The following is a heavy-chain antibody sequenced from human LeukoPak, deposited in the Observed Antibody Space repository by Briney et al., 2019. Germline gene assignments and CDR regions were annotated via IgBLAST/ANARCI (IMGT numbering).Heavy chain of an antibody. D-gene: IGHD6-13*01. V-gene: IGHV1-2*02. CDR2: INPNSGGT. CDR1: GYTFTSYG. CDR3: ARDSIAAADD. J-gene: IGHJ4*02. Sequence: ASVKVSCKASGYTFTSYGISWVRQAPGQGLEWMGWINPNSGGTNYAQKFQGRVTMTRDTSISTAYMELSRLRSDDTAVYYCARDSIAAADDWGQGTLVTVSS.